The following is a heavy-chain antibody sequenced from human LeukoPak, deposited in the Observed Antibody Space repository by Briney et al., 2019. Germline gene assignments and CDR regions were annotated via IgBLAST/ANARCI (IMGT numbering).Heavy chain of an antibody. CDR2: ILYDGTMK. Sequence: GGSLRLSCAASGFTFSSYAMHWVRQAPGKGLEWVAVILYDGTMKYYADSVKGRFTISRDNSQNTLYLQMNILRAEDTAVYYCARDLSGIAGYTYGRGIDYWGQGTLVTVSS. V-gene: IGHV3-30*04. D-gene: IGHD5-18*01. CDR1: GFTFSSYA. CDR3: ARDLSGIAGYTYGRGIDY. J-gene: IGHJ4*02.